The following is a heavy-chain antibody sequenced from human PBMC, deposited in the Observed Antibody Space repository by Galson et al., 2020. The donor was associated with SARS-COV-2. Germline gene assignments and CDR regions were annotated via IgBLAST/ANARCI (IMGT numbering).Heavy chain of an antibody. CDR3: AKDRLTTVATGGIDY. CDR1: GFPFDDYA. D-gene: IGHD4-17*01. Sequence: SCAASGFPFDDYAMHWVRQAPGKGLEWVSTISWNSGSIGYADSVKGRFTISRDNAKNSLYLQMNSLRAEDTALYYCAKDRLTTVATGGIDYWGQGTLVTVSS. J-gene: IGHJ4*02. V-gene: IGHV3-9*01. CDR2: ISWNSGSI.